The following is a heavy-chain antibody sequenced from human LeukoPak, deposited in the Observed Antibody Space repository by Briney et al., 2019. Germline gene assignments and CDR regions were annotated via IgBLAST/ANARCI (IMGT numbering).Heavy chain of an antibody. CDR2: ISSSSSYI. V-gene: IGHV3-21*01. CDR1: GFTFSSYS. D-gene: IGHD2-15*01. J-gene: IGHJ4*02. Sequence: GESLRLSCAASGFTFSSYSMNWVRQAAGKGLEVVSSISSSSSYIDYADSVKGRFTISRDNAKNSLYLQMNSLRAEDTAVYYCAREGYCSGGSCPYYFDYWGQGTLVTVSS. CDR3: AREGYCSGGSCPYYFDY.